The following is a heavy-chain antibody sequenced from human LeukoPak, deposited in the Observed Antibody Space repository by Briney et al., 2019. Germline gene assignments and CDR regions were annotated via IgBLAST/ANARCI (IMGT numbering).Heavy chain of an antibody. D-gene: IGHD6-19*01. Sequence: GGSLRLSCAASGFAFSTYWMKWVRQAQGKGLEWVASIKDDGSANYYVDSVKGRFIISRDNAKNSLYLRMNSLRVEDTAVYYCARQKSGVAVAGPGDHGGQGPLVSVST. J-gene: IGHJ4*02. CDR2: IKDDGSAN. V-gene: IGHV3-7*01. CDR1: GFAFSTYW. CDR3: ARQKSGVAVAGPGDH.